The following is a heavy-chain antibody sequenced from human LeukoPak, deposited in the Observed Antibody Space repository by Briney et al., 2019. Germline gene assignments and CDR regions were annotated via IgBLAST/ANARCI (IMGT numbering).Heavy chain of an antibody. CDR3: AKSYYYGSGRYYLSVFDI. J-gene: IGHJ3*02. V-gene: IGHV3-11*03. CDR2: ISSSSSYI. Sequence: PGGSLRLSCVASGFTFRDYYMSWIRRAPGKGLEWVSYISSSSSYIDYADSVKGRFTISRDNAKNSLHLQMKSLRAEDTAVYYCAKSYYYGSGRYYLSVFDIWGQGTMVIVSS. D-gene: IGHD3-10*01. CDR1: GFTFRDYY.